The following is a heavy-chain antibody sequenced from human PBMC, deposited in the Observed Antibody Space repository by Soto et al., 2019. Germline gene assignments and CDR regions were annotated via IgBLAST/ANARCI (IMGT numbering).Heavy chain of an antibody. J-gene: IGHJ6*02. D-gene: IGHD2-2*01. V-gene: IGHV3-7*01. CDR1: GFTFSSYW. Sequence: GGSLRLSCAASGFTFSSYWMSWVRQAPGKGLEWVANIKQDGSEKYYVDSVKGRFTISRDNAKNSLYLQMNSLRAEDTAVYYCARVDCISTSCFGYYYGMDVWGQGTTVTVSS. CDR3: ARVDCISTSCFGYYYGMDV. CDR2: IKQDGSEK.